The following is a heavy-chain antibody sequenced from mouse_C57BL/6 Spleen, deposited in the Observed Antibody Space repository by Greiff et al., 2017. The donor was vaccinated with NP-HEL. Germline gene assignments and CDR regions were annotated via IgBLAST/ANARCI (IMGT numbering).Heavy chain of an antibody. J-gene: IGHJ2*01. CDR1: GYTFTSYW. V-gene: IGHV1-55*01. CDR3: ARAEVNWGDYFDY. CDR2: IYPGSGST. Sequence: QVHVKQPGAELVKPGASVKMSCKASGYTFTSYWITWVKQRPGQGLEWIGDIYPGSGSTNYNEKFKSKATLTVDTSSSTAYMQLSSLTSEDSAVYYCARAEVNWGDYFDYWGQGTTLTVSS. D-gene: IGHD4-1*02.